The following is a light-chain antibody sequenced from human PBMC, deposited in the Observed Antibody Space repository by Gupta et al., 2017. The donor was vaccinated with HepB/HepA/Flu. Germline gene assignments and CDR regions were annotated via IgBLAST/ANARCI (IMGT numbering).Light chain of an antibody. CDR1: NIGGKR. CDR3: QVWESRSDHPKV. CDR2: EDR. J-gene: IGLJ2*01. V-gene: IGLV3-21*03. Sequence: SYVLTQPPSVSVAPGKTATITCGGNNIGGKRVHWYQQKPGQAPVLVLYEDRDRPSGIPERFSGSNSGNTATLSISGVEAGDEADYYCQVWESRSDHPKVFGGGTKLTVL.